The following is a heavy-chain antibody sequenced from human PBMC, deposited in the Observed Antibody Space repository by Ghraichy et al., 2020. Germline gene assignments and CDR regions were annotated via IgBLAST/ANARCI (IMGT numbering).Heavy chain of an antibody. CDR1: GFTFSSYG. V-gene: IGHV3-30*18. Sequence: LSLTCAASGFTFSSYGMHWVRQAPGKGLEWVAVISYDGSNKYYADSVKGRFTISRDNSKNTLYLQMNSLRAEDTAVYYCAKAGDYDSSGYLDYWGQGTLVTVSS. CDR2: ISYDGSNK. J-gene: IGHJ4*02. D-gene: IGHD3-22*01. CDR3: AKAGDYDSSGYLDY.